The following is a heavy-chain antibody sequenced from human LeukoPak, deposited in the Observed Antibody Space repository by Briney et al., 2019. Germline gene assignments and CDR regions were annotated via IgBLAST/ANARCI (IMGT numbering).Heavy chain of an antibody. CDR2: IDHSGST. CDR3: ARVHKFCSGTSCYRFDP. J-gene: IGHJ5*02. D-gene: IGHD2-2*01. V-gene: IGHV4-4*02. CDR1: GGSISSSHW. Sequence: SETLSLTCAASGGSISSSHWWSWVRQPPGKGLEWIGEIDHSGSTKYNPSLKSRVTISVDKSKNQFSLRLSSVTAADTAVYYCARVHKFCSGTSCYRFDPWGQGTLVTVSS.